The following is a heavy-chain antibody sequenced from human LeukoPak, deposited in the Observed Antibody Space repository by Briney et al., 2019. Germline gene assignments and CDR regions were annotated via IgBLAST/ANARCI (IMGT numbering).Heavy chain of an antibody. J-gene: IGHJ4*02. CDR3: AKFEFGF. D-gene: IGHD3-16*01. CDR1: GFTFSSYS. Sequence: GGSLRLSCAASGFTFSSYSMNWVRQAPGKGLEWVSCISSSSSTIYYADSVKGRFTISRDNSKNTLYLQMNSLRDEDTAVYYCAKFEFGFWGQGTLVTVSS. V-gene: IGHV3-48*02. CDR2: ISSSSSTI.